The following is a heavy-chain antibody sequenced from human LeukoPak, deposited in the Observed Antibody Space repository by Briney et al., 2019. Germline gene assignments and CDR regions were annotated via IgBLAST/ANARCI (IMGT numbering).Heavy chain of an antibody. V-gene: IGHV1-69*04. CDR3: AREPYSSSWYPFDY. D-gene: IGHD6-13*01. J-gene: IGHJ4*02. Sequence: ASVKVSCKAFGGTFSSYAISWVRQAPGQGLEWMGRIIPILGIANYAQKFQGRVTITADKSTSTAYMELSSLRSEDTAVYYCAREPYSSSWYPFDYWGQGTLVTVSS. CDR2: IIPILGIA. CDR1: GGTFSSYA.